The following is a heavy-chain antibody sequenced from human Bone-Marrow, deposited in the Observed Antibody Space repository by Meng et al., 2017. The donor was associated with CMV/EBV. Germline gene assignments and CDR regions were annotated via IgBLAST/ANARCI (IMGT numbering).Heavy chain of an antibody. CDR2: IYYSGST. D-gene: IGHD5-12*01. Sequence: SETLSLTCTVSGYSISSGYYWGWIRQPPGKGLEWIGYIYYSGSTNYNPSLKSRVTISVDTSKNQFSLKLSSVTAADTAVYYCARSPSGYDPDYWGQGPLVTFYS. V-gene: IGHV4-61*01. J-gene: IGHJ4*02. CDR1: GYSISSGYY. CDR3: ARSPSGYDPDY.